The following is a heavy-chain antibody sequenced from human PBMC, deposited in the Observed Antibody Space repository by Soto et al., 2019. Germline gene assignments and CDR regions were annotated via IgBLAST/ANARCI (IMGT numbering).Heavy chain of an antibody. D-gene: IGHD5-12*01. V-gene: IGHV1-69*12. J-gene: IGHJ4*02. CDR2: IIPIFGTA. CDR3: ARGYSGTTHFDY. CDR1: GGTFSSYA. Sequence: QVQLVQSGAEVKKPGSSVKVSCKASGGTFSSYAISWVRQAPGQGLEWMGGIIPIFGTANYAQKFQGRVXSXAXXSTSTAYMELSSLRSEDTAVYYCARGYSGTTHFDYWGQGTLVTVSS.